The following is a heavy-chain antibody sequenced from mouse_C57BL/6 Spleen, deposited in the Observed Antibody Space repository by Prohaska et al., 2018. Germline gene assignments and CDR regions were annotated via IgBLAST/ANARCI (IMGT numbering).Heavy chain of an antibody. Sequence: SGYTFTDYYMNWVKQSHGKSLEWIRDINPNNGGTSNNQKFKGKSTLTVDKSSSTAYKELGSLTSEDAAVYYCAGIGSKYDYWCKGTTLTASS. D-gene: IGHD2-5*01. J-gene: IGHJ2*01. V-gene: IGHV1-26*01. CDR3: AGIGSKYDY. CDR1: GYTFTDYY. CDR2: INPNNGGT.